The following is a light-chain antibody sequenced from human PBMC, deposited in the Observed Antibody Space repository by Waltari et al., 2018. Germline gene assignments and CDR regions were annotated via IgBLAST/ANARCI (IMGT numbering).Light chain of an antibody. CDR2: RND. V-gene: IGLV1-47*01. CDR1: SSNIGPTY. J-gene: IGLJ1*01. Sequence: QSVLTQPPSASGTPGQRVTIPCSGSSSNIGPTYVYCSQHPPVTTPHLLISRNDQRPSGVPDRFSGSKSGTSASLDISGLRSEDEGDYYCAAWDGGVSGPHVFGTGTKVTVL. CDR3: AAWDGGVSGPHV.